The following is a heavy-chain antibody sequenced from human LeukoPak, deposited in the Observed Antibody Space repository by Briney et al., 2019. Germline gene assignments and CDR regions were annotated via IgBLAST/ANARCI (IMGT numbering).Heavy chain of an antibody. J-gene: IGHJ4*02. CDR3: ARDHSFDY. V-gene: IGHV1-2*06. CDR1: GYTLTGYY. CDR2: INSNSGGT. Sequence: GESLKVSCKASGYTLTGYYIHWVRQAPGQGLEWMGRINSNSGGTNYAQKFQGRVTMTRDTSITTVYMELSGLKSDDTAVYFCARDHSFDYWGQGTLVTVSS.